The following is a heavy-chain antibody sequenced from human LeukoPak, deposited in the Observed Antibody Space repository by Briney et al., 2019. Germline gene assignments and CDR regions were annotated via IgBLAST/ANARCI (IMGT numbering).Heavy chain of an antibody. Sequence: GGSLRLSCAASGFTFSSYWMHWVRQAPGKGLVWVSRISCDGSSTSYADSVKGRFTISRDNAKNTLYLQMNSLRAEDTAVYYCARDQPLRLRQLYYYYMDVCGKGTTVTVSS. J-gene: IGHJ6*03. CDR2: ISCDGSST. CDR1: GFTFSSYW. CDR3: ARDQPLRLRQLYYYYMDV. V-gene: IGHV3-74*01. D-gene: IGHD1-1*01.